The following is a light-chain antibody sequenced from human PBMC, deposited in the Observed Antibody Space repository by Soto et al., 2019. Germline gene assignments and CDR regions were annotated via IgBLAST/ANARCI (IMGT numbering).Light chain of an antibody. J-gene: IGLJ1*01. CDR3: CSYAGSYV. CDR1: SSDVGGYNY. CDR2: DVS. V-gene: IGLV2-11*01. Sequence: QSALAHPLSVSWSPGRSVTISCTGTSSDVGGYNYVSWYQQHPGKAPKLMIYDVSKRPSGVPDRFSGSKSGNTASLTISGIQAEDEADYYCCSYAGSYVFGTGTTV.